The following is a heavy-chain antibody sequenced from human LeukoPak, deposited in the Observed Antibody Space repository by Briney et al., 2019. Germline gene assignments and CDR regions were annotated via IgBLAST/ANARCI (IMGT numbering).Heavy chain of an antibody. V-gene: IGHV3-21*01. CDR1: GFTFSSYS. CDR2: ISSSSYI. CDR3: ARDRIVQAFDN. J-gene: IGHJ3*02. D-gene: IGHD2/OR15-2a*01. Sequence: GGSLRLSCAASGFTFSSYSMNWVRQAPGKGLEWVSSISSSSYIYYADSVKGRFTISRDNAKNSLYLQMNSLRAEDTAVYYCARDRIVQAFDNWGQGTMVTVSS.